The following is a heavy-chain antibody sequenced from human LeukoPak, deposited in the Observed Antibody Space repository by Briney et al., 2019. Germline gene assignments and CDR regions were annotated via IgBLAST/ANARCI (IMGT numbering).Heavy chain of an antibody. Sequence: GGSLRLSCAASGFTFSGYGMHWVRQAPGKGLEYVSGIRSNGGSTYYANSVKGRFTISRDNSKNTLYLQMASLRIDDMAVYYCTRGGEAAGDYWGQGALVTVSA. V-gene: IGHV3-64*01. CDR1: GFTFSGYG. J-gene: IGHJ4*02. CDR3: TRGGEAAGDY. CDR2: IRSNGGST. D-gene: IGHD6-13*01.